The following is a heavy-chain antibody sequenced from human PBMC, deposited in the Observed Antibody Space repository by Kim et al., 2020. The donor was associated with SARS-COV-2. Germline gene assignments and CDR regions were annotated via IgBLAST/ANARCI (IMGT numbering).Heavy chain of an antibody. V-gene: IGHV3-64*01. J-gene: IGHJ6*02. CDR2: GST. Sequence: GSTYYANSVKGRFTISRDNSKNTLYLQMGSLRAEDMAVYYCARGSRAYTVWGQGTTVTVSS. CDR3: ARGSRAYTV. D-gene: IGHD2-2*02.